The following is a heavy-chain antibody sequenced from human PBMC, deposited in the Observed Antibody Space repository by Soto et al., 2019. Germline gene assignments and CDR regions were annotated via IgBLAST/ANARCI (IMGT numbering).Heavy chain of an antibody. D-gene: IGHD1-26*01. CDR1: GFTFSDYY. CDR3: ARDQGRIVGATGIDP. Sequence: SLRLSCAASGFTFSDYYMSWIRQAPGKGLEWVSYISSSSSYTNYADSVKGRFTISRDNAKNSLYLQMNSLRAEDTAVYYCARDQGRIVGATGIDPWGQGTLVTVSS. CDR2: ISSSSSYT. V-gene: IGHV3-11*06. J-gene: IGHJ5*02.